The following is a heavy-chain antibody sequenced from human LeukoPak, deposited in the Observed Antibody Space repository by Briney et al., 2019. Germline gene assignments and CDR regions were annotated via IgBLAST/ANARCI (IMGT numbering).Heavy chain of an antibody. CDR1: GYTFTSYY. CDR3: ARDPLKVAATGLDY. CDR2: FIPSGGST. J-gene: IGHJ4*02. Sequence: ASVKVSCKASGYTFTSYYIHWVRQAPGQGLEWMGIFIPSGGSTSYAQKFQGRVTMTKDTSTSTVYMELSSLRPEDTAVYYCARDPLKVAATGLDYWGQGTLVTVSS. V-gene: IGHV1-46*01. D-gene: IGHD6-13*01.